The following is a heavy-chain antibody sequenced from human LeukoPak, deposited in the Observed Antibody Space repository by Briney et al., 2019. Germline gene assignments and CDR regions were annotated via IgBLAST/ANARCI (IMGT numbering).Heavy chain of an antibody. CDR2: IKQDGSEK. V-gene: IGHV3-7*01. Sequence: GGSLRLSCAASGFTFSSYWMSWVRQAPGKGLEWVANIKQDGSEKYYVDSVKGRFTIPRDNAKNSLYLQMNSLRAEDTAVYYCARLYCSGGSCYPGQFDYWGQGTLVTVSS. CDR3: ARLYCSGGSCYPGQFDY. CDR1: GFTFSSYW. J-gene: IGHJ4*02. D-gene: IGHD2-15*01.